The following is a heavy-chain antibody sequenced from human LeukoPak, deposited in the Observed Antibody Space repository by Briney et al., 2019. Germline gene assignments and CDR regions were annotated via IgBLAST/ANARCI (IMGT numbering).Heavy chain of an antibody. CDR2: INPSGGST. V-gene: IGHV1-46*03. J-gene: IGHJ4*02. Sequence: ASVKVSXKASGYTFTTYYMHWVRQAPGQGLEWMGIINPSGGSTSYAQKFQGRVTMTRDTSTSTVYMALSSLRSEDTAVYYCARASDSSGYYAPQHYFDYWGQGTPVTVSS. D-gene: IGHD3-22*01. CDR1: GYTFTTYY. CDR3: ARASDSSGYYAPQHYFDY.